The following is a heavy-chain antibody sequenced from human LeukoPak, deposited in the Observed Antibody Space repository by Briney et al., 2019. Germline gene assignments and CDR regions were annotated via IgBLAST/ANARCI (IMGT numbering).Heavy chain of an antibody. Sequence: GGSLRLSCAASGFTFSSFGMHWVRQAPGKGLEWVAVTSYDGSNKYYADSVKGRFTISRDNSKNTLYLQMNSLRAEDTAVYYCARDIFPITFGGTNIWGQGTMVTVSS. V-gene: IGHV3-30*03. J-gene: IGHJ3*02. CDR3: ARDIFPITFGGTNI. CDR2: TSYDGSNK. D-gene: IGHD3-16*01. CDR1: GFTFSSFG.